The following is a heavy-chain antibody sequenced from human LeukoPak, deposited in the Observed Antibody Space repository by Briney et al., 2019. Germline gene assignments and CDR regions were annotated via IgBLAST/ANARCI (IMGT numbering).Heavy chain of an antibody. D-gene: IGHD3-22*01. Sequence: QPGGSLRLSCAASGFTFSNYWMHWVRQVPGKGLVWVSRINIDGSNTIYADSVKGRFTISRDNAKNTLYLQMNSLRGEDTAVYYCARTSLPRYDYDRGGNYWGQGTLVTVSS. V-gene: IGHV3-74*01. CDR3: ARTSLPRYDYDRGGNY. CDR1: GFTFSNYW. CDR2: INIDGSNT. J-gene: IGHJ4*02.